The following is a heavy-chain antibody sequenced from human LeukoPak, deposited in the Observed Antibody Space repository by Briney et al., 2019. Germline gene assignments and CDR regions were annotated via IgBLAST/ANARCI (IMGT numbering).Heavy chain of an antibody. CDR1: GYSFTSYW. CDR3: ARREMSLYYFDY. CDR2: IYPGDSDT. V-gene: IGHV5-51*01. Sequence: GESLKISCKGSGYSFTSYWIAWVRQMPGKGLEWMGIIYPGDSDTRYSPSFQGQVTISADKSIGTAYLQWSSLKASDSAIYYCARREMSLYYFDYWGQGTLVTVS. J-gene: IGHJ4*02.